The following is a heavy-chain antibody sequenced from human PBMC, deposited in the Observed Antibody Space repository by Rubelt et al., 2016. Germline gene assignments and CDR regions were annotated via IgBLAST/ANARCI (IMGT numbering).Heavy chain of an antibody. V-gene: IGHV4-59*01. CDR1: GGSISTYY. CDR2: IYYSGST. D-gene: IGHD7-27*01. J-gene: IGHJ3*02. Sequence: QVQLQESGPGLVKPSETLSLTCTISGGSISTYYWSWIRQPPGKGLEWIGYIYYSGSTSYNPSLRSRVTISVDKTKNQFSLGLSSVTAADTAVYYCAREELGIGDAFDIWGQGTMVTVSS. CDR3: AREELGIGDAFDI.